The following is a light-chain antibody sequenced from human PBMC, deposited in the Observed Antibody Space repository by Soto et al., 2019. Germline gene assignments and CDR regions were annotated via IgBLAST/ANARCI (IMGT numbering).Light chain of an antibody. CDR3: QQYNSYWKM. J-gene: IGKJ1*01. Sequence: AIQMTQSPSSLSASVGYRFTITCRASQGIRNDLGWYQQKPGKAPKLLIYAASSLQSGVPSRFSGSGSGTDFTLTISSLQPEDFATYYCQQYNSYWKMFGQGTKGDIK. CDR2: AAS. CDR1: QGIRND. V-gene: IGKV1-6*01.